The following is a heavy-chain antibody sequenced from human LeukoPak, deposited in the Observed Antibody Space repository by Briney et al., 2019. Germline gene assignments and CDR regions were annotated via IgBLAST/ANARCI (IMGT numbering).Heavy chain of an antibody. D-gene: IGHD3-10*01. Sequence: ASVKVSCKASGYSFSTYGISWVRQAPGQGLECMGWISTHDGNTNFAQKFQGRLTMATDTSTTTAYMDLRSLGSDDTAVYYCARLRITLVRGSIRDKYYFDSWGQGTLVTVSS. V-gene: IGHV1-18*01. J-gene: IGHJ4*02. CDR1: GYSFSTYG. CDR2: ISTHDGNT. CDR3: ARLRITLVRGSIRDKYYFDS.